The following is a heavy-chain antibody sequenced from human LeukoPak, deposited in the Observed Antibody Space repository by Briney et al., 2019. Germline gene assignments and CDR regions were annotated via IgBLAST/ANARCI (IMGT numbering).Heavy chain of an antibody. Sequence: SETLSLTCTVSGGSISSSSYYWGWIRQPPGTGLEWIGSTYYSGSTYYNPSLKSRVTISVDTSKNQFSLKLSSVTAADTAVYYCARADYEVDYWGQGTLVTVSS. CDR1: GGSISSSSYY. J-gene: IGHJ4*02. V-gene: IGHV4-39*07. D-gene: IGHD4-17*01. CDR2: TYYSGST. CDR3: ARADYEVDY.